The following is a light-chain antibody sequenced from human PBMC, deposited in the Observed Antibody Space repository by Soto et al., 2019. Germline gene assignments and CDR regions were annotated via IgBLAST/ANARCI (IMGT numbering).Light chain of an antibody. CDR2: EVS. Sequence: QSALTQPPSASGSPGQSVTISCTGTSSDVGGYNYVSWYQQHPGKAPKLMISEVSKRPSGVPDRFSGSKSGNTASLTVSGLQAEDEADSYCSSLAGNNNLVFGGGTKVTVL. J-gene: IGLJ2*01. CDR1: SSDVGGYNY. CDR3: SSLAGNNNLV. V-gene: IGLV2-8*01.